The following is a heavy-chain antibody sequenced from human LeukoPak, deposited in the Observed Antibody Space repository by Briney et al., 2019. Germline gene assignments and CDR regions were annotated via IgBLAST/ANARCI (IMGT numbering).Heavy chain of an antibody. CDR3: ARHVHSGWYWVY. CDR1: GGSISSSDYY. J-gene: IGHJ4*02. Sequence: SETLSLTCTVSGGSISSSDYYWAWIRQPPGKGLEWIGSFSYGGNTYYKSSLKSRITISVDTSKNQFSLKLSSVTAADPAVYYCARHVHSGWYWVYWGQGTLVTVSS. V-gene: IGHV4-39*01. CDR2: FSYGGNT. D-gene: IGHD6-19*01.